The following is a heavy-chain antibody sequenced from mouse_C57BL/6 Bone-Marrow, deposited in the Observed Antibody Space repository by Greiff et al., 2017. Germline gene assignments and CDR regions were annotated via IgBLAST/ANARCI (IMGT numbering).Heavy chain of an antibody. V-gene: IGHV1-47*01. D-gene: IGHD2-1*01. Sequence: QVQLKQSGAELVKPGASVKMSCKASGYTFTTYPIEWMKQNHGKSLEWIGNFHPYNNDTKYNEKFKGKATLTVETSSSTVYLELSRLTSYDSAVYYCARCGNYGGYYFDYWGQGTTLTVAS. CDR3: ARCGNYGGYYFDY. CDR2: FHPYNNDT. J-gene: IGHJ2*01. CDR1: GYTFTTYP.